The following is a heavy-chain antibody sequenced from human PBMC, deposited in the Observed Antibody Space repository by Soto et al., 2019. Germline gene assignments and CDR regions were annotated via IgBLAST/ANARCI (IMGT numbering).Heavy chain of an antibody. CDR2: IGSTGSVT. J-gene: IGHJ3*02. CDR1: GFTFSGYS. CDR3: ARARPTPGPAYGLDI. Sequence: EVQLVESGGGLVQPGRSLRLSCAVSGFTFSGYSFNWVRQAPGRGLGWVSFIGSTGSVTHYADSVMGRFTFSRDNARNSLYPQKDSLIADPTAVYRCARARPTPGPAYGLDIWGQGTEVTISS. D-gene: IGHD4-17*01. V-gene: IGHV3-48*04.